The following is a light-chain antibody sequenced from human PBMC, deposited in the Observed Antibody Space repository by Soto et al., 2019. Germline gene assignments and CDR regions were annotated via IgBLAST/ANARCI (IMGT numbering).Light chain of an antibody. CDR1: RSVLYSSDNKNY. CDR3: QQYYSTPPT. V-gene: IGKV4-1*01. CDR2: WAS. J-gene: IGKJ4*01. Sequence: DIVMTQSPDSLAVYLGERATINCKSSRSVLYSSDNKNYLAWYQQKPGQPPKLLIYWASTRESGVPDRFSGSGSGTDFTLTISSLQAEDVAVYYCQQYYSTPPTFGGGTKVEIK.